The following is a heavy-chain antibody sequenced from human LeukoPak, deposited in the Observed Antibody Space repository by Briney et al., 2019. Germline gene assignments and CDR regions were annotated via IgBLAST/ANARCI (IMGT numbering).Heavy chain of an antibody. J-gene: IGHJ4*02. CDR1: GFTFSSYA. V-gene: IGHV3-23*01. CDR3: ARSQKLVRYYFDY. D-gene: IGHD6-13*01. Sequence: GGSLRLSCAASGFTFSSYAMSWVRQAPGKGLEWVSAISGSGGSTYYADSVKGRFTISRDNSKNTLYLQMNSLRAEDTAVYYCARSQKLVRYYFDYWGQGTLVTVSS. CDR2: ISGSGGST.